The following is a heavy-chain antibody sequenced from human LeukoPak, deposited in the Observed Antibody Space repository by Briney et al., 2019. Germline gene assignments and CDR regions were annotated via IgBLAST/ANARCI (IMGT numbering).Heavy chain of an antibody. CDR2: ISSSSSTI. J-gene: IGHJ4*02. V-gene: IGHV3-48*01. D-gene: IGHD5-24*01. Sequence: PGGSLRLSCAASGFTFSSYSMNWVRQAPGKGLEWVSYISSSSSTIHYADSVKGRFTISRDNAKNSLYLQMNSLRAEDTAVYYCASTSAHVAPSDYWGQGTLVTVSS. CDR3: ASTSAHVAPSDY. CDR1: GFTFSSYS.